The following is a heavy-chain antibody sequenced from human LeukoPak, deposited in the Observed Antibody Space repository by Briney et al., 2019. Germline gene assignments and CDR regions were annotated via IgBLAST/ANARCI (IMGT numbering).Heavy chain of an antibody. CDR2: ISAYNGNT. CDR1: GYTFTSYG. CDR3: ARDPYSSGWYYFDY. Sequence: ASVTVSFKASGYTFTSYGISWVRQAPGQGLEWMGWISAYNGNTNYAQKLQGRVTMTTDTSTSTAYMELRSLRSDDTAVYYCARDPYSSGWYYFDYWGQGTLVTVSS. V-gene: IGHV1-18*04. D-gene: IGHD6-19*01. J-gene: IGHJ4*02.